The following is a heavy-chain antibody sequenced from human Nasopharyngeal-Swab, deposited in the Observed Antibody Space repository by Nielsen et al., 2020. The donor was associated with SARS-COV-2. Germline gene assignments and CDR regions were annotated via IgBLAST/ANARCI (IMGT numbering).Heavy chain of an antibody. CDR3: AKDRYGSGSYAY. J-gene: IGHJ4*02. CDR2: INSDGTST. D-gene: IGHD3-10*01. V-gene: IGHV3-74*01. Sequence: GGSLRLSCVAPGFTLSTYWMHWVRQAPGKGLVWVSRINSDGTSTSYADSVKGRFTISRDNAKNTLYLQMNSLRADDTAVYYCAKDRYGSGSYAYWGQGTLVTVSS. CDR1: GFTLSTYW.